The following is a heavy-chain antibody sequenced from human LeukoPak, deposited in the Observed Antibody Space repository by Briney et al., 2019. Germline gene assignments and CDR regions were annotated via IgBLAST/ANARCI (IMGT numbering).Heavy chain of an antibody. CDR1: GGSFSGYY. CDR3: ARSRIAAAGSPYGY. D-gene: IGHD6-13*01. V-gene: IGHV4-34*01. Sequence: SETLSLTCAVYGGSFSGYYWIWIRQPPGKGLEWIGEINHSGSTNYNPSLKSRVTISVDTSKNQFSLKLSSVTAADTAVYYCARSRIAAAGSPYGYWGQGTLVTVSS. J-gene: IGHJ4*02. CDR2: INHSGST.